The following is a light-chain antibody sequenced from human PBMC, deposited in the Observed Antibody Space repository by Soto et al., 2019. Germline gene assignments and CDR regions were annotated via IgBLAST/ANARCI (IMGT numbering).Light chain of an antibody. V-gene: IGLV2-14*01. J-gene: IGLJ3*02. CDR3: TSYTSSNTGV. CDR1: SSDVGGYNY. Sequence: QSALTQPASVSGSPGQSITISCTGTSSDVGGYNYVSWHQQHPGKAPKLMIYEVSNRPSGVSNRFSGSKSGNTASLTISGLQAEDEADYYCTSYTSSNTGVFGGGTKLTVL. CDR2: EVS.